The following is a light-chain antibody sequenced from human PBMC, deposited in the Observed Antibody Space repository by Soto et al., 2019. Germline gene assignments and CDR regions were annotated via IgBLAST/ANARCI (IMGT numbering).Light chain of an antibody. Sequence: DIQMTQSPSSLSASVGGRVTITCRASQDIRNDLGWYQQKPGKAPKRLIYAASRLLSGVPSRFSGGGSGTECSLTVNSLQPEDFATYYCLQHNSYPFTFGPGTKVDIK. CDR2: AAS. CDR3: LQHNSYPFT. J-gene: IGKJ3*01. CDR1: QDIRND. V-gene: IGKV1-17*01.